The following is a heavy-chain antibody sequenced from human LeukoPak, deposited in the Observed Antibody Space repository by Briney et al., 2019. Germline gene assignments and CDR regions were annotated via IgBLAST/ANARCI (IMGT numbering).Heavy chain of an antibody. V-gene: IGHV4-59*01. CDR1: GGSISSYY. CDR3: ARVHDSSGYYYLGDAFDI. Sequence: PSETLSLTCTVSGGSISSYYWSWIRQPPGKGLECIGNIYYSGSTNYNPSLKSRVTISVDTSKNQFSLKLSSVTAADTAVYYCARVHDSSGYYYLGDAFDIWGQGTMVTVSS. J-gene: IGHJ3*02. D-gene: IGHD3-22*01. CDR2: IYYSGST.